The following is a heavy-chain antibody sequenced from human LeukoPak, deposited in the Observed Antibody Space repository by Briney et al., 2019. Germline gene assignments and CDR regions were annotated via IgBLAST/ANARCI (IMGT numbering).Heavy chain of an antibody. J-gene: IGHJ6*03. CDR1: GGSFSGYY. D-gene: IGHD4-17*01. Sequence: PSETLSLTCAVYGGSFSGYYWSWIRQPPGKGLEWIGTIYYSGSTYYNPSLKSRVTISVDTRKNQFSLKLSSVTAADTAVYYCARSGDYWGYSYYYMGVWGKGTTVTVSS. CDR3: ARSGDYWGYSYYYMGV. V-gene: IGHV4-34*01. CDR2: IYYSGST.